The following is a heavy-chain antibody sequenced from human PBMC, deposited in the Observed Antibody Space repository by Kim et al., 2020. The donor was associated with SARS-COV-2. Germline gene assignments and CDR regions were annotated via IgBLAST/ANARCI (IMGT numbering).Heavy chain of an antibody. J-gene: IGHJ4*02. D-gene: IGHD6-6*01. CDR2: IYYSGST. Sequence: SETLSLTCTVSGGSISSYYWSWIRQPPRKGLEWIGYIYYSGSTNYNPSLKSRVTISVDTSKNQFSLKLSSVTAADTAVYYCARDRRPEDYWGQGTLVNAS. CDR3: ARDRRPEDY. CDR1: GGSISSYY. V-gene: IGHV4-59*01.